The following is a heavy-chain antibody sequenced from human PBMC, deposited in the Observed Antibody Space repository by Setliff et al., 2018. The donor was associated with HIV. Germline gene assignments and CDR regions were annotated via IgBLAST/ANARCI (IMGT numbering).Heavy chain of an antibody. Sequence: PSETLSLTCAVYGGSFSNYYWSWIRQPPGKGLEWIGEINHSGSTNYTPSLKSRVTISVDTPKNEFSLKLSSMTAADTAVYYCARGIAVAGPYFDYWGQGTLVTVSS. CDR1: GGSFSNYY. J-gene: IGHJ4*02. V-gene: IGHV4-34*01. CDR2: INHSGST. D-gene: IGHD6-19*01. CDR3: ARGIAVAGPYFDY.